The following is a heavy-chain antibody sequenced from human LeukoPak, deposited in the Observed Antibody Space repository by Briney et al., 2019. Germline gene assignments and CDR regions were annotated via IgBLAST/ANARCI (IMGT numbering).Heavy chain of an antibody. D-gene: IGHD1-20*01. Sequence: GGSLRLSCAASGFTFSSYGMHWVRQAPGKGLEWVAVISYDGSNKYYADSVKGRFTISRDNSKNTLYLQMNSLRAEDTAVYYCAKKGLITGTDFDYWGQGTLVTVSS. CDR2: ISYDGSNK. V-gene: IGHV3-30*18. J-gene: IGHJ4*02. CDR1: GFTFSSYG. CDR3: AKKGLITGTDFDY.